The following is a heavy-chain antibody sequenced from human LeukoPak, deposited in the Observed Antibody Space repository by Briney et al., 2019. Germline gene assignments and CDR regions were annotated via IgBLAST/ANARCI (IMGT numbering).Heavy chain of an antibody. Sequence: ASVKVSCKASGYTFTSYGISWVRQAPGQGLEWMGWISAYNGNTNYAQKLQGRVTMTTDTSTSTAYMELRSLRSDDTAVYYCAREPASTTGTIQFDYWGLGTLVTVSS. CDR3: AREPASTTGTIQFDY. CDR1: GYTFTSYG. CDR2: ISAYNGNT. J-gene: IGHJ4*02. D-gene: IGHD1-1*01. V-gene: IGHV1-18*01.